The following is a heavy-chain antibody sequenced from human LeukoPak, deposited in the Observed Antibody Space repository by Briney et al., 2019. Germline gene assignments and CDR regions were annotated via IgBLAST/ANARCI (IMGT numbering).Heavy chain of an antibody. CDR1: GYTFTSYD. V-gene: IGHV1-8*03. CDR3: ARGPREYFDWLEYTY. Sequence: VASVKVSCKASGYTFTSYDINWVRQATGQGLEWMGWMNPNSGNTGYAQKFQGRVTITRNTSISTAYMELSSLRSEDTAVYYCARGPREYFDWLEYTYWGQGTLVTVSS. CDR2: MNPNSGNT. J-gene: IGHJ4*02. D-gene: IGHD3-9*01.